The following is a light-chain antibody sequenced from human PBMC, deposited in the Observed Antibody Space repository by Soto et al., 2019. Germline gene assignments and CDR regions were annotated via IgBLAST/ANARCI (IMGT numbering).Light chain of an antibody. CDR3: QQYGSSTIT. CDR1: QSVSSSY. Sequence: EIVLTQSPGTLSLSPGERATRSWRASQSVSSSYLAWYQQKPGQAPSLLIYGAYSRATGITDRVSGSGSGTDFTLTLSRLEPEDFAVYYCQQYGSSTITFGQGKRVELK. V-gene: IGKV3-20*01. J-gene: IGKJ5*01. CDR2: GAY.